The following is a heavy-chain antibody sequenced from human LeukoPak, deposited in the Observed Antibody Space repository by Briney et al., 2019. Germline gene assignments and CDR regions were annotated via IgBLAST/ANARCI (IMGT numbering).Heavy chain of an antibody. J-gene: IGHJ4*02. CDR1: GFTFSSYA. CDR3: ARVLLGLDY. CDR2: ISYDGSNK. D-gene: IGHD3-16*01. Sequence: LAGGSLRLSCAASGFTFSSYAMSWVRQAPGKGLEWVAVISYDGSNKYYADSVKGRFTISRDNSKNTLYLQMNSLRAEDTAVYYCARVLLGLDYWGQGTLVTVSS. V-gene: IGHV3-30-3*01.